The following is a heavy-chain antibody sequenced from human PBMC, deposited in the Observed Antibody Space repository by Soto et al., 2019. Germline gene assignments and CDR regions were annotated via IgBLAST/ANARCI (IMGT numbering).Heavy chain of an antibody. V-gene: IGHV4-39*01. CDR2: IQPSGSA. J-gene: IGHJ4*02. CDR1: GGAIATYNHF. D-gene: IGHD6-19*01. CDR3: ARLGSSGWYQGSYFDY. Sequence: SETLSLTCAVSGGAIATYNHFWGWIRQSPGKGLEWIANIQPSGSANYNPSLQSRVSISVETSKNQFSLKMNSVTAADSAVYYCARLGSSGWYQGSYFDYWCQGRRVTDSS.